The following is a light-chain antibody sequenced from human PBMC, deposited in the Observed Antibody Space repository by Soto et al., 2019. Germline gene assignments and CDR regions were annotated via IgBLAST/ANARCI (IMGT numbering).Light chain of an antibody. CDR2: AAY. CDR3: QQYTDHPT. Sequence: DIQMTQSPSSLSASIGDRVTITCRASQGIRNFLAWFQQKPGKAPKSLIYAAYTLQSGVPTRFSGSGSGTDYNLTISSLQREAFGTYYCQQYTDHPTFGQGTRL. J-gene: IGKJ5*01. V-gene: IGKV1-16*01. CDR1: QGIRNF.